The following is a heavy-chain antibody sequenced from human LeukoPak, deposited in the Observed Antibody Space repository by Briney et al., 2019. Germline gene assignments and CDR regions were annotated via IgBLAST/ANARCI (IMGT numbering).Heavy chain of an antibody. CDR2: IRSSSSYV. D-gene: IGHD3-3*01. CDR3: ARDEVTIFGVVITPFDY. CDR1: GFTFSSYS. J-gene: IGHJ4*02. Sequence: GGSLRLSCAASGFTFSSYSMNWVRQAPGKGLEWVSSIRSSSSYVYYADSVKGRFTISRDNAKNSLYLQMNSLRAEDTAVYYCARDEVTIFGVVITPFDYWGQGTLVTVSS. V-gene: IGHV3-21*01.